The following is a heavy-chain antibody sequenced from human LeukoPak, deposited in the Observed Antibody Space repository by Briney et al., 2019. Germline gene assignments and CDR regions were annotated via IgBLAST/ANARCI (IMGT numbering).Heavy chain of an antibody. CDR1: GFTFSSYA. J-gene: IGHJ4*02. CDR3: AKSPSRRGGYTRPEYYFDY. Sequence: GGSLRLSCAASGFTFSSYAMSWVRQAPGKGLEWVSAISGSGGSTYYADSVKGRFTISRDNSKNTLYLQMNSLRAEDTAVYYCAKSPSRRGGYTRPEYYFDYWGQGTLVTVSS. D-gene: IGHD5-12*01. V-gene: IGHV3-23*01. CDR2: ISGSGGST.